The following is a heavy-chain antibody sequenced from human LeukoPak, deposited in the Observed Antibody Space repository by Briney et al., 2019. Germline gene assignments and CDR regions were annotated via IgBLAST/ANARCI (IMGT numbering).Heavy chain of an antibody. CDR3: ARIAAGQIYFDY. J-gene: IGHJ4*02. D-gene: IGHD6-25*01. Sequence: ASVTVPCTASGYTFTSYDINWVRQAPGQGLEWMGWISAYNGNTNYAQKLQGRVTMTTDTSTSTAYMELRSLRSDDTAVYYCARIAAGQIYFDYWGQGTLVTVSS. V-gene: IGHV1-18*01. CDR1: GYTFTSYD. CDR2: ISAYNGNT.